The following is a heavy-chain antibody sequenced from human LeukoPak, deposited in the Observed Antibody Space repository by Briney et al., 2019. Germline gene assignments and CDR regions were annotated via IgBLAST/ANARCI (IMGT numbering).Heavy chain of an antibody. J-gene: IGHJ4*02. CDR1: GFTFSSYG. D-gene: IGHD6-19*01. CDR2: ISYDGSNK. CDR3: ASEAVAGTSSGLY. Sequence: PGGSLRLSCAASGFTFSSYGMHWVRQAPGKGLEWVAVISYDGSNKYYADSVKGRFTISRDNSKNTLYLQMNSLRAEDTAVYYCASEAVAGTSSGLYWGQGTLVTVSS. V-gene: IGHV3-30*03.